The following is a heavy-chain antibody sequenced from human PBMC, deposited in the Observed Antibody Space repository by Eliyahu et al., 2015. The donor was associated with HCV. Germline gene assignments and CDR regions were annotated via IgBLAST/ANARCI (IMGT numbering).Heavy chain of an antibody. D-gene: IGHD6-19*01. J-gene: IGHJ4*02. CDR1: AGXISSSYW. CDR2: IYHSGST. V-gene: IGHV4-4*02. CDR3: ARDRVAVAGTEFDY. Sequence: QVQLQESGPGLVRPSGTLSLTCAVPAGXISSSYWWXWVRQPPGKGLEWIGEIYHSGSTNYNPSLKSRVTISVDKSKNQFSLKFISMTAADTAVYYCARDRVAVAGTEFDYWGQGILVTVSS.